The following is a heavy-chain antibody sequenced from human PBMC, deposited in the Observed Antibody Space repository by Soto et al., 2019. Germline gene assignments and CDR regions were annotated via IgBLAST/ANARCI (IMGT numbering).Heavy chain of an antibody. CDR2: IWYDGNKK. CDR1: GFTFSHYD. V-gene: IGHV3-33*01. D-gene: IGHD6-13*01. Sequence: QVQLVESGGGVVQPGRSLRLSCAASGFTFSHYDMLWVRQAPGKGLEWVAVIWYDGNKKYYADSVKGRFIISRDNSKNTLFLQMNSLRAEDTAVYYCTRWAGSSTSVRFDPWGQGTLVTVSS. J-gene: IGHJ5*02. CDR3: TRWAGSSTSVRFDP.